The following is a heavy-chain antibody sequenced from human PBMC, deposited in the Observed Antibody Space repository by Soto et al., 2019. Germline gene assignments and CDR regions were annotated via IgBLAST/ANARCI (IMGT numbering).Heavy chain of an antibody. V-gene: IGHV1-69*01. J-gene: IGHJ4*02. CDR3: ATVLGENPASPFDA. D-gene: IGHD3-16*01. Sequence: QVQLVQSGADVKKPGSSVKVSCQASGVTFSSETLGWVRQAPGQGLEWVGGIIPLFGTASYAQKFQGRVTITADESTSTVYMELSSLRSDDTAVYLCATVLGENPASPFDAWGPGTLVTFAS. CDR2: IIPLFGTA. CDR1: GVTFSSET.